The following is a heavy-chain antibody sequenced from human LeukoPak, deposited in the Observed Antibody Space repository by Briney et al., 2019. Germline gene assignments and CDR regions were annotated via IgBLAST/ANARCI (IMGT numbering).Heavy chain of an antibody. V-gene: IGHV4-34*01. CDR1: GGSFSGYY. CDR3: ASHGGINYGDYEVDY. D-gene: IGHD4-17*01. Sequence: PSETLSLPCAVYGGSFSGYYWSWIRQPPGKGLEWIGEINHSGSTNYNPSLKSRVTISVDTSKNQFSLKLSSVTAADTAVYYCASHGGINYGDYEVDYWGQGTLVTVSS. CDR2: INHSGST. J-gene: IGHJ4*02.